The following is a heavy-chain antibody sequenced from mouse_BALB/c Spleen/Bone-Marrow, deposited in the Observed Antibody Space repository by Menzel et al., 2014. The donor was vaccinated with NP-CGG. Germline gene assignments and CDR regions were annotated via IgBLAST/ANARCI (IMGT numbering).Heavy chain of an antibody. CDR3: NARYYYAMDY. J-gene: IGHJ4*01. Sequence: EVKLMDSGAELVKPGASVKLSCTASGFNIKDTYMHWVKQRPEQGLEWIGRIDTANGNTKYDPKFQGKATITADTSSNTAYLQLSSLTSEDTAVYYCNARYYYAMDYWGQGTSVTVSS. V-gene: IGHV14-3*02. CDR1: GFNIKDTY. CDR2: IDTANGNT.